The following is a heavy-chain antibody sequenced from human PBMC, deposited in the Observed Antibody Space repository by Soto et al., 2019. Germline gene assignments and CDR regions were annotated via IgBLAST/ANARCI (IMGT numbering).Heavy chain of an antibody. CDR3: ARGMISGVAVTAGYGMAV. Sequence: ACGGGYESSPRWSAQQSNEKGLEWMGGIIPLFGTTTYAQRCQGRVTIVADESTSTTHMELSSLRSDDTADYYCARGMISGVAVTAGYGMAVWGHGSTVAV. J-gene: IGHJ6*02. D-gene: IGHD6-19*01. V-gene: IGHV1-69*01. CDR2: IIPLFGTT. CDR1: GGGYESSP.